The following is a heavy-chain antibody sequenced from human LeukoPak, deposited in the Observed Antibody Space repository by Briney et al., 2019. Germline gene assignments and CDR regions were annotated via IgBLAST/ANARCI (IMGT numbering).Heavy chain of an antibody. CDR3: ARENTVTNYYFDY. V-gene: IGHV1-46*01. J-gene: IGHJ4*02. Sequence: ASVKDSCKASGYTFTSYYMHWVGQAPGQGLEWMGIINPSGGSTSYAQKFQGRVTMTRDTSTSTVYMELSSLRSEDTAVYYCARENTVTNYYFDYWGQGTLVTVSS. CDR2: INPSGGST. CDR1: GYTFTSYY. D-gene: IGHD4-17*01.